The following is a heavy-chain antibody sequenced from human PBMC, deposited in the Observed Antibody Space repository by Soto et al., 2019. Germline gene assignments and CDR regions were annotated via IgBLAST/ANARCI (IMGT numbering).Heavy chain of an antibody. CDR3: AGGDPAITGPYGEDY. CDR2: IYYSGST. V-gene: IGHV4-31*03. CDR1: GGSISSGGYY. J-gene: IGHJ4*02. D-gene: IGHD1-20*01. Sequence: QVQLQESGPGLVKPSQTLSLTCTVSGGSISSGGYYWSRIRQHPGKGLEWIGYIYYSGSTYYNPSLKSRVTISVDTSTNQFSLKLSSVTAADTAVYYCAGGDPAITGPYGEDYWGQGTLVTVSS.